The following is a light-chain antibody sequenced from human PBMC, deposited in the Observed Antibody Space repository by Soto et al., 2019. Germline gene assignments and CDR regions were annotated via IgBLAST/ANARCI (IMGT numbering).Light chain of an antibody. V-gene: IGKV1-5*03. CDR3: QQYNSYRG. Sequence: DIQMTQSPSTLSASVGDRVTITCRASQSIDTWLAWHQQKPGKAPKLLISKASTLERGVPSRFSGSGSGTESTLTISSLQPDDFATYYCQQYNSYRGFGQGTRVEVK. J-gene: IGKJ1*01. CDR2: KAS. CDR1: QSIDTW.